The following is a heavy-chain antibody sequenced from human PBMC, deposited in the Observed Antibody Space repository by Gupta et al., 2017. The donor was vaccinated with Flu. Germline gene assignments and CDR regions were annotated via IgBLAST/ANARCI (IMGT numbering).Heavy chain of an antibody. J-gene: IGHJ4*02. D-gene: IGHD6-19*01. Sequence: EGLMWVSVIRGFLGTTNEADSIKCRFTISRDYSKNTVHVQTNSLGDEDTAVYYWARAGGIAVDGWGQGTLVTVSS. CDR2: IRGFLGTT. V-gene: IGHV3-23*01. CDR3: ARAGGIAVDG.